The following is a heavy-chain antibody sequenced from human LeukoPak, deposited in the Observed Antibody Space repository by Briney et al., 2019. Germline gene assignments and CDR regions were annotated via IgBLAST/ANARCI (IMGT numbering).Heavy chain of an antibody. CDR2: INQGGTVK. V-gene: IGHV3-7*01. Sequence: PGGSLRLSCAASGFTFSAHWMHWVRQAPGKGLEWVANINQGGTVKHYVDSLKGRFTISRDNARDSVYLQMSSLRVEDTAVYYCASETQDVFDIWGQGTLVTVSS. J-gene: IGHJ3*02. CDR1: GFTFSAHW. CDR3: ASETQDVFDI.